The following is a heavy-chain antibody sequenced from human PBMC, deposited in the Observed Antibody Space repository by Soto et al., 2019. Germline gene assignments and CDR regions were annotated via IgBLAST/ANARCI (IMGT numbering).Heavy chain of an antibody. CDR2: IYYSGST. Sequence: PSETLSLTCTFSGGSISSGGYFWSWIRQHPGKGLEWIGYIYYSGSTYYNPSLKSRVTISVDTSKNQFSLKLSSVTAADTAVYYCAREPYYYDSSGDYYIYWGQGTLVTVSS. V-gene: IGHV4-31*03. CDR3: AREPYYYDSSGDYYIY. CDR1: GGSISSGGYF. D-gene: IGHD3-22*01. J-gene: IGHJ4*02.